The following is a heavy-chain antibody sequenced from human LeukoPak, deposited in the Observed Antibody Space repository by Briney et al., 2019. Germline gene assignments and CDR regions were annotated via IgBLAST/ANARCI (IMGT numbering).Heavy chain of an antibody. CDR3: ARSGGSAALDY. D-gene: IGHD1-26*01. J-gene: IGHJ4*02. Sequence: ASVKVSCKASGYTFTNYGITWARQAPGQGLEWMGWISAHDGTRNYALKHEDRVTMTTDTSTSTAYMELRSLRSDDTAVYYCARSGGSAALDYWGQGTLVTVSS. CDR2: ISAHDGTR. V-gene: IGHV1-18*01. CDR1: GYTFTNYG.